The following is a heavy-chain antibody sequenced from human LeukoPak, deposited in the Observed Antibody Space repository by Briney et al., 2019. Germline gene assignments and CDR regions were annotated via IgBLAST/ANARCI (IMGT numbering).Heavy chain of an antibody. Sequence: KVSCKASGYTFTSYYMHWVRQMPGKGLEWMGIIYPGDSDTRYSPSFQGQVTISADKSISTAYLQWSSLKASDTAMYYCARQWYYYDSSGPDAFDIWGQGTMVTVSS. CDR1: GYTFTSYY. V-gene: IGHV5-51*01. D-gene: IGHD3-22*01. J-gene: IGHJ3*02. CDR2: IYPGDSDT. CDR3: ARQWYYYDSSGPDAFDI.